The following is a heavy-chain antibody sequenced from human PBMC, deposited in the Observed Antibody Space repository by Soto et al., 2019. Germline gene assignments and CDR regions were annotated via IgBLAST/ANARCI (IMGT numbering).Heavy chain of an antibody. CDR2: IYYSGST. CDR3: ARDGSGNYNWNYGWFDP. D-gene: IGHD1-7*01. V-gene: IGHV4-59*01. J-gene: IGHJ5*02. CDR1: GGSISSYY. Sequence: SETLSLTCTVSGGSISSYYWSWIRQPPGKGLEWIGYIYYSGSTNYNPSLKSRVTISVDTSKNQFSLKLSSVTAADTAVYYCARDGSGNYNWNYGWFDPWGQGTLVTVSS.